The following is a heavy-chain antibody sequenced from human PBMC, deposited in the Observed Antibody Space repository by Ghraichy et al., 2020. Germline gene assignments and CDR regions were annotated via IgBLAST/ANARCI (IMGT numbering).Heavy chain of an antibody. CDR3: GRVWAFYFDT. Sequence: SETLSLTCLVSGDNINPGGYYWSWLRPDPGQGPEWLGYIYYTGNTYYNPSLRSRATISLDVSQNQFSLSLGFVTAADTAVYYCGRVWAFYFDTWGPGALYTVSS. CDR2: IYYTGNT. CDR1: GDNINPGGYY. J-gene: IGHJ4*01. V-gene: IGHV4-31*03. D-gene: IGHD3-16*01.